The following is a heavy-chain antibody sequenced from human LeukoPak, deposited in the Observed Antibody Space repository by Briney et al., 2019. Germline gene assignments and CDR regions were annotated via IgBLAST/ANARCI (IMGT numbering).Heavy chain of an antibody. V-gene: IGHV3-48*04. CDR2: ISSSSITI. J-gene: IGHJ4*02. CDR3: ARDRGGSYSAIDY. CDR1: GFTFSSYS. Sequence: GGSLRLSCAASGFTFSSYSLNWVRQAPGKGLEWVSFISSSSITIYYADSVKGRFTISRDNAEKSLYLQMSSLRAEDTAVYYCARDRGGSYSAIDYWGQGTLVTVSS. D-gene: IGHD2-15*01.